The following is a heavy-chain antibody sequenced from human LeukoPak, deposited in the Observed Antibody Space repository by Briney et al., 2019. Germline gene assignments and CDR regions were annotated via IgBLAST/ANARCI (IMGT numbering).Heavy chain of an antibody. CDR3: ARDTKVGATGTRAFDI. D-gene: IGHD1-26*01. Sequence: SETLSLTCTVSSGSISSYYWSWIRRPPGKGLEWIGYIFHTGSTIYNPSLESRVTISVDTSKNQFSLKLRSVTVADTAVYYCARDTKVGATGTRAFDIWGQGTMVTVSS. CDR1: SGSISSYY. V-gene: IGHV4-59*01. CDR2: IFHTGST. J-gene: IGHJ3*02.